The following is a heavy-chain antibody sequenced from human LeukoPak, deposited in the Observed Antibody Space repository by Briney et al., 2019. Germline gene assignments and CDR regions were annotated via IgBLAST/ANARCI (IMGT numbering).Heavy chain of an antibody. D-gene: IGHD3-10*01. CDR2: VNPRNGGT. V-gene: IGHV1-2*02. Sequence: GASVKVSCKASGYPFTGYYVHWVRQAPGHGLEWMGWVNPRNGGTHSAQKFQGRVSMTGDTSITTAYMKLTGLTSDDTAVYYCATGAQYGLRGVAYFYYMHVWGTGTTVTVSS. CDR1: GYPFTGYY. J-gene: IGHJ6*03. CDR3: ATGAQYGLRGVAYFYYMHV.